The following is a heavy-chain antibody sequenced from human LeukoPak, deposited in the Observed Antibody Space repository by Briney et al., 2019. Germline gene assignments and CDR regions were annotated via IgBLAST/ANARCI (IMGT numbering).Heavy chain of an antibody. Sequence: SETLSLTCAVSGGSISSGGYSWSWIRQPPGKGLEWIGYIYYSGSTYYNPSLKSRVTISVDTSKNQFSLKLSSVTAADTAVYYCARDGSFGGVDYWGQGTLVTVSS. D-gene: IGHD3-16*01. CDR2: IYYSGST. CDR1: GGSISSGGYS. V-gene: IGHV4-31*11. J-gene: IGHJ4*02. CDR3: ARDGSFGGVDY.